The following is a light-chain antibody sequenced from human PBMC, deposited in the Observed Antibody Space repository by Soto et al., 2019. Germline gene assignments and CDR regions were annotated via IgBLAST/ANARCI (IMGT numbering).Light chain of an antibody. Sequence: DFQLTQSPSTLSASVGDRVTITCRASQSISNWLVWYQQKPGKAPKFLIYDASILEGGVPSRFSGSGYGTEFTLTIGSLKPDDFATYYCQQYNRYSVHFGGGTKVEMK. V-gene: IGKV1-5*03. J-gene: IGKJ4*01. CDR1: QSISNW. CDR3: QQYNRYSVH. CDR2: DAS.